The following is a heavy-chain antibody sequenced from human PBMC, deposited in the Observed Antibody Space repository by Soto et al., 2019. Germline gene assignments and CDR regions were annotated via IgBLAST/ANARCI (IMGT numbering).Heavy chain of an antibody. Sequence: GGSLRLSCAASGFTFSSYAMSWVRQAPGKGLEWVSAISGSGGSTYYADSVKGRFTISRDNSKNTLYLQMNSLRAEDTAVYYCAKDQVLSDYYDSSGYPPTPYFQHWGQGTLVTVSS. V-gene: IGHV3-23*01. CDR3: AKDQVLSDYYDSSGYPPTPYFQH. D-gene: IGHD3-22*01. CDR1: GFTFSSYA. J-gene: IGHJ1*01. CDR2: ISGSGGST.